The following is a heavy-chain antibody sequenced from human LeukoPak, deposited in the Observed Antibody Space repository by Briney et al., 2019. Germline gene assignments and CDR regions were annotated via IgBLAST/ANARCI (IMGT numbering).Heavy chain of an antibody. CDR1: GASISNYY. CDR3: ARGNVVPAAI. CDR2: IHSSGGS. Sequence: SETLSLTCTVSGASISNYYWSWIRQTPEKGLEWMGHIHSSGGSSYYPSLKSRLTLSIDTSRNQLPLKLPSVTAADTAVYYCARGNVVPAAIWGQGTLVTVSS. J-gene: IGHJ4*02. D-gene: IGHD2-2*01. V-gene: IGHV4-4*09.